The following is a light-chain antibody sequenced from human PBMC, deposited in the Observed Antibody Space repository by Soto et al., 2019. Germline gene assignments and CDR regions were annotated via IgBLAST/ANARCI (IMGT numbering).Light chain of an antibody. V-gene: IGKV3-20*01. CDR1: QAVSSIY. CDR3: QQYGSSPT. J-gene: IGKJ5*01. Sequence: EIVLTQSPGTLSLSAGERATLSCRAGQAVSSIYLAWYQQKPGHAPSLLIYGASTRATGIPDRLSGSGSGTDFTLTISRLEPEDSAVYYCQQYGSSPTFGEGTRLEIK. CDR2: GAS.